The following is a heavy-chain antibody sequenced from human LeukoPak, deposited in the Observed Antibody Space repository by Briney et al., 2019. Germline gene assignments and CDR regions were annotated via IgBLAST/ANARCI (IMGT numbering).Heavy chain of an antibody. V-gene: IGHV1-69*06. CDR3: ARAFHCSSTSCDRNYYYGMDV. CDR2: IIPIFGTA. J-gene: IGHJ6*02. D-gene: IGHD2-2*01. CDR1: GGTFSSYA. Sequence: ASVKVSCKASGGTFSSYAISWVRQAPGRGLEWMGGIIPIFGTANYAQKFQGRVTITADKSTSTAYMELSSLRSEDTAVYYCARAFHCSSTSCDRNYYYGMDVRGQGTTVTVSS.